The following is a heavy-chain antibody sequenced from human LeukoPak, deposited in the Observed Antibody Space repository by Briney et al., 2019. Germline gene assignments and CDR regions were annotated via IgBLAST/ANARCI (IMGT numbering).Heavy chain of an antibody. V-gene: IGHV6-1*01. CDR3: ARDRKASGSYYAFDI. Sequence: SQTLSLTCALSGDSVSSNGAAWNWIRQSPSRGLEWLGRTYFRSKWYNDYAGSVQGRITINPDTSKNQLSLQLDSVTPEDTAVYYCARDRKASGSYYAFDIWGQGTMVTVSS. CDR1: GDSVSSNGAA. CDR2: TYFRSKWYN. J-gene: IGHJ3*02. D-gene: IGHD1-26*01.